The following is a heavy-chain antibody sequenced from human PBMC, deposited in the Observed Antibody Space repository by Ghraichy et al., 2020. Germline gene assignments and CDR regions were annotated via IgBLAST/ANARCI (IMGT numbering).Heavy chain of an antibody. CDR1: GFTFSSYS. J-gene: IGHJ4*02. Sequence: GGSLRLSCAASGFTFSSYSMNWVRQAPGKGLEWVSYISSSSSTIYYADSVKGRFTISRDNAKNSLYLQMNSLRDEDTAVYYCARDNYYGSGSYHPGYFDYWGQGTLVTISS. D-gene: IGHD3-10*01. CDR2: ISSSSSTI. V-gene: IGHV3-48*02. CDR3: ARDNYYGSGSYHPGYFDY.